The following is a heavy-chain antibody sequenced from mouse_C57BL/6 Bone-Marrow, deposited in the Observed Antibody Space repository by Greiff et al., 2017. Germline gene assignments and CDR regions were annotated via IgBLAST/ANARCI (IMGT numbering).Heavy chain of an antibody. D-gene: IGHD6-1*01. Sequence: VQLQESGPGLVQPSQSLSITCTVSGFSLTSYGVHWVRQSPGKGLEWLGVIWRGGSTDYNAAIMSRLSITKDNSKSQVFFKMNSLQADDTAIYYCAKGAGSYWGQGTLVTVSA. CDR3: AKGAGSY. J-gene: IGHJ3*01. V-gene: IGHV2-5*01. CDR2: IWRGGST. CDR1: GFSLTSYG.